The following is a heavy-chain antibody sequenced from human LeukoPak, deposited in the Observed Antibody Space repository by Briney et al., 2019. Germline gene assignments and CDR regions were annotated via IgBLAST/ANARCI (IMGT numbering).Heavy chain of an antibody. CDR3: ARSGTYCGGDCSDY. Sequence: SETLSLTCTVSGGSISSSSYYWSWIRQPPGKGLEWIGEINHSGSTNYNPSLKSRVTISVDTSKNQFSLKLSSVTAADTAVYYCARSGTYCGGDCSDYWGQGTLVTVSS. J-gene: IGHJ4*02. CDR2: INHSGST. CDR1: GGSISSSSYY. V-gene: IGHV4-39*07. D-gene: IGHD2-21*02.